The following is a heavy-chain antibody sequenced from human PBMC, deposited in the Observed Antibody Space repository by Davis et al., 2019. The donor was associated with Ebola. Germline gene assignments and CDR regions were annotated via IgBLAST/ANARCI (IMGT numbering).Heavy chain of an antibody. V-gene: IGHV3-48*02. CDR3: AIPSAGA. CDR2: ISSSSTI. Sequence: GGSLRLSCAASGFTFSSYSMNWVRQAPGKGLEWVSYISSSSTIYYADSVKGRFTISRDNAKNSLYLQMNSLRDEDTAVYYCAIPSAGAWGQGTLVTVSS. CDR1: GFTFSSYS. D-gene: IGHD1-14*01. J-gene: IGHJ5*02.